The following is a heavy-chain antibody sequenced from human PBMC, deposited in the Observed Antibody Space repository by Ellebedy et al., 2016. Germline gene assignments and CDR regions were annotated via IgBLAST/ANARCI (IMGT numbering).Heavy chain of an antibody. CDR1: GFNFGDYA. D-gene: IGHD2-2*01. CDR2: IRIRAYGGTT. J-gene: IGHJ4*02. CDR3: SRDDCTGSSCKLDY. Sequence: GESLKISCKGSGFNFGDYAVSWFRQAPGKGLEWVGFIRIRAYGGTTEYAASVKGRFSISRDDSNRIAYLQMNSLTTEDTALYYCSRDDCTGSSCKLDYWGQGTLVTVSS. V-gene: IGHV3-49*03.